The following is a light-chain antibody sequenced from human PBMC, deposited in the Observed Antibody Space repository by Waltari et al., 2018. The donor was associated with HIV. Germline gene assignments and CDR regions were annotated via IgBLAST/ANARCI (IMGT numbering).Light chain of an antibody. CDR1: SSNIGRNY. CDR3: AAWDVSLSGNWV. Sequence: SVLPQPPSASGTPGQRVTISCSGSSSNIGRNYVYWYQQFPGTTPKLLIYRNNQRPFGGPDRFSGSKSGTSASLAISGLRSEDEADYYCAAWDVSLSGNWVFGGGTKLTVL. V-gene: IGLV1-47*01. CDR2: RNN. J-gene: IGLJ3*02.